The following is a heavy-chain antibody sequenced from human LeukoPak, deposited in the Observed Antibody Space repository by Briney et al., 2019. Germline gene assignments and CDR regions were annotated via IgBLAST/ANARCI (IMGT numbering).Heavy chain of an antibody. CDR3: ARTGYSSSWSLDY. V-gene: IGHV5-51*01. D-gene: IGHD6-13*01. J-gene: IGHJ4*02. CDR2: IYPGDSDT. CDR1: GSSFTNYW. Sequence: GESLKISCKGSGSSFTNYWIGWVRQMPGKGLEWMGIIYPGDSDTRYSPSFQGQVTISADKSISTAYLQWSSLKASDTAMYYCARTGYSSSWSLDYWGQGTLVTVSS.